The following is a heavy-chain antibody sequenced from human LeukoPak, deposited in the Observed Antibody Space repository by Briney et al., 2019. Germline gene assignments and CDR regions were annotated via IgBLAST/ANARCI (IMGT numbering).Heavy chain of an antibody. J-gene: IGHJ4*02. CDR2: INPNGGGT. D-gene: IGHD3-22*01. CDR3: ARYYYDSSGYYYFGY. V-gene: IGHV1-2*06. CDR1: GYTFTGYY. Sequence: ASVKVSCKASGYTFTGYYMHWVRQAPGQGLEWMGRINPNGGGTNYAQKFQGRVTMTRDTSISTAYMELSRLRSDDTAVYYCARYYYDSSGYYYFGYWGQGTLVTVSS.